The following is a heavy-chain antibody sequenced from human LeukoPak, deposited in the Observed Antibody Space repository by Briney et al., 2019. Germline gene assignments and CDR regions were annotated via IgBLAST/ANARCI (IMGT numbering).Heavy chain of an antibody. J-gene: IGHJ4*02. V-gene: IGHV3-7*03. Sequence: TXXXXWMSWVRQAPGKGLEWVANIKQDGSEKYYVDSVKGRFTISRDNAKNSLYLQMNSLRAEDTAVYYCARDAAMVLSPYFDYWGQGTLVTVSS. CDR2: IKQDGSEK. D-gene: IGHD3-10*01. CDR3: ARDAAMVLSPYFDY. CDR1: TXXXXW.